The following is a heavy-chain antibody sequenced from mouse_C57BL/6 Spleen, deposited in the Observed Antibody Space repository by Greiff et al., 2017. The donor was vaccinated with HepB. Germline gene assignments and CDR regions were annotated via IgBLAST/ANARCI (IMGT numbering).Heavy chain of an antibody. J-gene: IGHJ4*01. CDR2: IYPRSGNT. CDR3: ARDDDYEQGYAMDY. D-gene: IGHD2-4*01. CDR1: GYTFTSYG. Sequence: VKQSCKASGYTFTSYGISWVKQRTGQGLEWIGEIYPRSGNTYYNEKFKGKATLTADKSSSTAYMELRSLTSEDSAVYFCARDDDYEQGYAMDYWGQGTSVTVSS. V-gene: IGHV1-81*01.